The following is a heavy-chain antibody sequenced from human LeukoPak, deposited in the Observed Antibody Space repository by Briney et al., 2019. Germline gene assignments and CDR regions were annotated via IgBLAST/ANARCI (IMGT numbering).Heavy chain of an antibody. D-gene: IGHD3-10*01. J-gene: IGHJ4*02. CDR3: ARETLIRGFMPDY. V-gene: IGHV3-74*01. CDR1: GFTFSNYW. Sequence: PGGSLRLSCAASGFTFSNYWMHWVRQTPGKGLVWVSRVNTDGSATAYADSVKGRFTISRDNAKNTLYLQMNSQRAGDTAVYYCARETLIRGFMPDYWGQGTLVTVSS. CDR2: VNTDGSAT.